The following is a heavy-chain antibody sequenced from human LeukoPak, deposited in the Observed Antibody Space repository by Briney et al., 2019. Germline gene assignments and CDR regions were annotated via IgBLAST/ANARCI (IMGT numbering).Heavy chain of an antibody. CDR2: IYYSGST. V-gene: IGHV4-34*01. CDR3: ARHALDHFDY. CDR1: GGSFSGYY. J-gene: IGHJ4*02. Sequence: MSSETLSLTCAVYGGSFSGYYWSWIRQPPGKGLEWIGSIYYSGSTYYNPSLKSRVTISVDTSKNQFSLKLSSVTAADTAVYYCARHALDHFDYWGQGTLVTVSS. D-gene: IGHD2-2*01.